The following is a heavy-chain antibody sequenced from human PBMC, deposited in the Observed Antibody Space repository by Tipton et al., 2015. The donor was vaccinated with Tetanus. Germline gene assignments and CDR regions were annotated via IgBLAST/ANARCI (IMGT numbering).Heavy chain of an antibody. CDR1: GFNFSNYW. CDR3: ARAHVVAGTGGFAP. CDR2: INNDGNRT. Sequence: SLRLSCAASGFNFSNYWMHWVRQAPGKGLMWVSRINNDGNRTTYAASAKGRFTISRNNAENTVYLQMNSLRAEDTAVYYCARAHVVAGTGGFAPWGQGTLVTVSS. V-gene: IGHV3-74*03. J-gene: IGHJ5*02. D-gene: IGHD6-19*01.